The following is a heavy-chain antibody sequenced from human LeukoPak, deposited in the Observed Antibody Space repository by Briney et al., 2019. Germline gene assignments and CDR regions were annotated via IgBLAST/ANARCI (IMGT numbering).Heavy chain of an antibody. J-gene: IGHJ4*02. CDR2: INHSGTT. V-gene: IGHV4-34*01. CDR1: GGSFSGYY. Sequence: KTSETLSLTCAVYGGSFSGYYWSWIRQPPGKGLEWIGEINHSGTTKYNPSLKSRVTISADTSKNQFSLKLSSVTAADTAVYYCAREGIAVAGSFDYWGQGTLVTVSS. D-gene: IGHD6-19*01. CDR3: AREGIAVAGSFDY.